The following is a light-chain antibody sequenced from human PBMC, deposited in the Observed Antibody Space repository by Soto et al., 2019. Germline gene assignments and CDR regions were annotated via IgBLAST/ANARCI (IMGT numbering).Light chain of an antibody. J-gene: IGKJ5*01. CDR1: QSISDKY. CDR3: QHYSPPIT. CDR2: GAS. V-gene: IGKV3-20*01. Sequence: EIVLTQSPGTLSLSPGERAALSCRASQSISDKYLAWYHQKPGQAPRLLIYGASKRATGIPDRFSGSGSGTDFTLTISRLEPEDFAVYYCQHYSPPITFGQGTRLEIK.